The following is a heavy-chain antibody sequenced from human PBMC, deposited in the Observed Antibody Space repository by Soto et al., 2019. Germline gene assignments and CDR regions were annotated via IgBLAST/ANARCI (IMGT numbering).Heavy chain of an antibody. CDR2: INAGNGNT. Sequence: QVQLVQSGAEVKKPGASVKVSCKSSGYTFTSYAMHWVRQAPGQRLEWMGWINAGNGNTKYSQKFQGRVTITRDTSASTAYMELSSLRSVDTAVYYCARGLLMGWFDPWGQGTLVTVSS. J-gene: IGHJ5*02. CDR3: ARGLLMGWFDP. V-gene: IGHV1-3*01. CDR1: GYTFTSYA. D-gene: IGHD3-22*01.